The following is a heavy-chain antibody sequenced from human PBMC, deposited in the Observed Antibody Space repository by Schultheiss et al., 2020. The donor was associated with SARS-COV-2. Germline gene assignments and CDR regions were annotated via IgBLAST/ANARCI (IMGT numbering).Heavy chain of an antibody. D-gene: IGHD6-6*01. CDR2: IYYSGSA. Sequence: SETLSLTCTVSGGSISSSSYYWGWIRQPPGKGLEWIGSIYYSGSAFYNPSLRSRVTLSVDTSKNQFSLSLSSVTAADTAVYYCARMYSSSSSDYFDSWGQGTLVTVSS. J-gene: IGHJ4*02. CDR3: ARMYSSSSSDYFDS. CDR1: GGSISSSSYY. V-gene: IGHV4-39*07.